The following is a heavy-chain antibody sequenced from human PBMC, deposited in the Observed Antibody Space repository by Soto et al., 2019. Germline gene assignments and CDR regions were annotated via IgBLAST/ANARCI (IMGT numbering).Heavy chain of an antibody. CDR1: GGSFSGYY. CDR3: AREAGPPTYNGNVRRRSPMDV. J-gene: IGHJ6*02. D-gene: IGHD1-20*01. Sequence: QVPLQQWGAGLLKPSETLSLTCAVYGGSFSGYYWSWIRQPPGKGLEWIGEINHSGSTNYNPSLQRRLTRSVDTSNVHVPLKLGSVPAAGTAVYYCAREAGPPTYNGNVRRRSPMDVWGPGTTVIVSS. CDR2: INHSGST. V-gene: IGHV4-34*01.